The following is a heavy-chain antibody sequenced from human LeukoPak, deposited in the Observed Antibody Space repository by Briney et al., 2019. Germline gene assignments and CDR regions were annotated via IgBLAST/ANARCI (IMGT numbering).Heavy chain of an antibody. CDR3: ARGYCSGGSCYAPDY. V-gene: IGHV6-1*01. CDR2: TYYRSKWFI. J-gene: IGHJ4*02. D-gene: IGHD2-15*01. CDR1: GDSVSSNSAA. Sequence: SQTLSLTCAISGDSVSSNSAAWNWIRQSPSRGLEWLGRTYYRSKWFIDYAVSVRSRITLNPDTSKNQFSLHLNSVPPEDTAVYYCARGYCSGGSCYAPDYWGQGTLVTVSS.